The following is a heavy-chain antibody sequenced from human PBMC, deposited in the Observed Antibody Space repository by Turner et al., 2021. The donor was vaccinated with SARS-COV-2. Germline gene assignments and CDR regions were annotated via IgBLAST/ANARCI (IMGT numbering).Heavy chain of an antibody. J-gene: IGHJ6*02. Sequence: QLQLQESGPGLVKPSETLSLTCTVSGGSISSSTYYWGWIRQPPGKGLEWIGNIYYSGITYYNPSLKSRDAISVDTSKNQFSLKLSSVTAADTAVYYCARLMEKAMDYYGMDVWGQGTTVTVSS. CDR2: IYYSGIT. CDR3: ARLMEKAMDYYGMDV. V-gene: IGHV4-39*01. D-gene: IGHD5-18*01. CDR1: GGSISSSTYY.